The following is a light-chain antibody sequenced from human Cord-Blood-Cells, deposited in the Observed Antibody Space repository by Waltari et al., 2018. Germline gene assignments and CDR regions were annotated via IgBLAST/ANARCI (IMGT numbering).Light chain of an antibody. CDR2: DVS. CDR3: SSYTSSRTRV. Sequence: QSALTQPASVSGSPGQSITISCTGTSSDVGGYNYVSWYQQHPGKAPKPMIYDVSNRPSGVSNRFRGSKSGHTASLAISGLQAEDEADYYCSSYTSSRTRVFGTGTKVTVL. J-gene: IGLJ1*01. V-gene: IGLV2-14*01. CDR1: SSDVGGYNY.